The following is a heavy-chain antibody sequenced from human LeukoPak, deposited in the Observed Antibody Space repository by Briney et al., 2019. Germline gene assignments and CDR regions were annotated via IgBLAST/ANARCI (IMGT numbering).Heavy chain of an antibody. Sequence: PGGSLRLSCAASGFTVSSNYMSWVRQAPGKGLEWVSVIYSGGSTYYADSVKGRFTISRDNSKNTLYLQMNSLRAEDTAVYYCARALDSYSSSMSFDYWGQGTLVTVSS. V-gene: IGHV3-66*01. CDR2: IYSGGST. J-gene: IGHJ4*02. CDR3: ARALDSYSSSMSFDY. CDR1: GFTVSSNY. D-gene: IGHD6-6*01.